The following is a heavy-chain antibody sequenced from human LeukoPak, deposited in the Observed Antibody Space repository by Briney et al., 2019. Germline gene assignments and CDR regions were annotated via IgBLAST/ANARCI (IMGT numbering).Heavy chain of an antibody. CDR3: ASVCLVVVPAAMHGGDY. CDR2: ISYDGSNK. CDR1: GFTFSSYA. J-gene: IGHJ4*02. D-gene: IGHD2-2*01. Sequence: GGSLRLSCAASGFTFSSYAMHWVRQAPGKGLGWVAVISYDGSNKYYADSVKGRFTISRDNSKNTLYLQMNSLRAEDTAVYYCASVCLVVVPAAMHGGDYWGQGTLVTVSS. V-gene: IGHV3-30*04.